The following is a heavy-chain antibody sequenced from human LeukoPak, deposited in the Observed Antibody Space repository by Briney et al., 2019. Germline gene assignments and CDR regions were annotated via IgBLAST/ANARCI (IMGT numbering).Heavy chain of an antibody. CDR2: IYYSGST. Sequence: PSETLSLTCAVYGGSFSGYYWSWIRQPPGKGLEWIGSIYYSGSTYYNPSLKSRVTISVDTSKNQFSLKLSSVTAADTAVYYCARHGGYCSGGSCYDYWGQGTLVTVSS. J-gene: IGHJ4*02. V-gene: IGHV4-34*01. CDR1: GGSFSGYY. CDR3: ARHGGYCSGGSCYDY. D-gene: IGHD2-15*01.